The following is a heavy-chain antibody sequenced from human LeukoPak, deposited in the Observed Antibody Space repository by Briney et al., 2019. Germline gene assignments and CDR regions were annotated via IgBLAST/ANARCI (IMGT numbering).Heavy chain of an antibody. CDR1: GGSISSSSYY. V-gene: IGHV4-39*07. CDR3: ARELAIGGYYFDY. D-gene: IGHD4-23*01. Sequence: SETLSLTCTVSGGSISSSSYYWGWIRQPPGKGLEWIGSIYYSGSTNYNPSLESRVTISVDKSENQFSLKVSSVTAADTAVYYCARELAIGGYYFDYWGQGTLVTVSS. J-gene: IGHJ4*02. CDR2: IYYSGST.